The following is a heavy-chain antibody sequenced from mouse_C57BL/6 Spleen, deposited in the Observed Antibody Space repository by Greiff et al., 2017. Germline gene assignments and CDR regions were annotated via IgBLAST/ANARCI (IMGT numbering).Heavy chain of an antibody. CDR3: ARDESSHAFDY. Sequence: EVQLQESGGGLVKPGGSLKLSCAASGFTFSSYAMSWVRQTPEKRLEWVATISDGGSYTYYPDNVKGRFTISRDNAKNNLYLQMSHLKSEDTAMYYCARDESSHAFDYWGQGTTLTVSS. CDR1: GFTFSSYA. V-gene: IGHV5-4*01. D-gene: IGHD1-1*01. J-gene: IGHJ2*01. CDR2: ISDGGSYT.